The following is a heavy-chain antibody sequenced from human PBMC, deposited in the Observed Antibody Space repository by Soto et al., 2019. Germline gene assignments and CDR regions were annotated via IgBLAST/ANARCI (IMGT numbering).Heavy chain of an antibody. CDR3: AKARDDFWSGYLYYFDS. D-gene: IGHD3-3*01. J-gene: IGHJ4*02. CDR2: IRESGGMT. Sequence: GGSLRLSCAASGFMFHRYAMTWVLQAPGKGLEWLSTIRESGGMTDYADSVKGRFTISRDNSKNTVYLQMSSLRAEDTAVYYCAKARDDFWSGYLYYFDSRGQGTLVTV. V-gene: IGHV3-23*01. CDR1: GFMFHRYA.